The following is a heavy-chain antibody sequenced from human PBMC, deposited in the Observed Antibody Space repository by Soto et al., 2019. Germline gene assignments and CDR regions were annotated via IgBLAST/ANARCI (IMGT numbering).Heavy chain of an antibody. Sequence: GESLKISCKGFGYSFTNNWIGWVRQMPGKGLEWMGIIYPGDSDTRYSPSIQGQVTISADKSISSAYLQWSSLKASDTAMYYCARSYARRYGDGFDIWGQGTMVTVSS. V-gene: IGHV5-51*01. CDR2: IYPGDSDT. CDR3: ARSYARRYGDGFDI. J-gene: IGHJ3*02. CDR1: GYSFTNNW. D-gene: IGHD2-8*01.